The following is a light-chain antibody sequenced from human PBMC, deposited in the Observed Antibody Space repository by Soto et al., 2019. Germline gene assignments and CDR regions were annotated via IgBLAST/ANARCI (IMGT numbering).Light chain of an antibody. V-gene: IGKV1-39*01. J-gene: IGKJ1*01. Sequence: DIQMTQSTSSLSASVGDRVTITCRASQSISSYLNWYQQKPGKAPKLLIYAASSLQSGVPSRFSGSRSGTDFTLTISSLQPEDFATYYCQQRYSTPWTFGQGTKVEIK. CDR3: QQRYSTPWT. CDR1: QSISSY. CDR2: AAS.